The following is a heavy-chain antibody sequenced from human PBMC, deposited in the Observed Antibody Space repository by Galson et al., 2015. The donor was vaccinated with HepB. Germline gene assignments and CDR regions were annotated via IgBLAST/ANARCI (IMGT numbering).Heavy chain of an antibody. V-gene: IGHV4-39*01. CDR2: IYYSGST. J-gene: IGHJ5*02. Sequence: SETLSLTCTVSGGSISSSSYYWGWIRQPPGKELEWIGSIYYSGSTYYNPSLKSRVTISVDTSKNQFSLKLSSVTAADTAVYYCARQWAVPGIAAAGTAWFDPWGQGTLVTVSS. CDR3: ARQWAVPGIAAAGTAWFDP. CDR1: GGSISSSSYY. D-gene: IGHD6-13*01.